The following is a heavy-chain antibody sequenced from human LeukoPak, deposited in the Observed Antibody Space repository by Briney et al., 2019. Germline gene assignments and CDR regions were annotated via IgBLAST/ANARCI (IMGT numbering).Heavy chain of an antibody. D-gene: IGHD3-10*01. CDR1: GFTFSSYA. Sequence: GGSLRLSCAASGFTFSSYAMSWVRQAPGKGLEWVSAISGSGGSTYYADSVKGRFTISRDNSKNTLYLQMNSLRAEDTAVYYCAKDERVTMVRGATIAFGIWGQGTMVTVSS. CDR2: ISGSGGST. J-gene: IGHJ3*02. CDR3: AKDERVTMVRGATIAFGI. V-gene: IGHV3-23*01.